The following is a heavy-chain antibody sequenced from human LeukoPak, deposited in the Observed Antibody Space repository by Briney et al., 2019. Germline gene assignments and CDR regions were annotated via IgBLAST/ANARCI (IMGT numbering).Heavy chain of an antibody. V-gene: IGHV3-33*06. Sequence: GRSLRLSCAASGFTFSSYGMHWVRQAPGKGLEWVAVIWYDGSNKYYADSVKGRFTISRDNSKNTLYLQMNSLRAEDTAVYYCAKEGGRDQSRYYYYYYYMDVWGKGTTVTVSS. CDR2: IWYDGSNK. CDR3: AKEGGRDQSRYYYYYYYMDV. J-gene: IGHJ6*03. D-gene: IGHD3-16*01. CDR1: GFTFSSYG.